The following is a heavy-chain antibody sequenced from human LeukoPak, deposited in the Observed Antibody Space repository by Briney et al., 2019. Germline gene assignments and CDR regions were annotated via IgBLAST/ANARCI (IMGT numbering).Heavy chain of an antibody. CDR3: ARVMGSAPYFDY. Sequence: GGSLRLSCAASGFAFNNYAVHWVRQAPGKGLEWVAVISHDGSNNFYPDSANGRFTINRDNAKNTVNLQMNSLRAEDTAVYYGARVMGSAPYFDYWGQGTLITVSS. CDR2: ISHDGSNN. CDR1: GFAFNNYA. D-gene: IGHD1-26*01. J-gene: IGHJ4*02. V-gene: IGHV3-30*04.